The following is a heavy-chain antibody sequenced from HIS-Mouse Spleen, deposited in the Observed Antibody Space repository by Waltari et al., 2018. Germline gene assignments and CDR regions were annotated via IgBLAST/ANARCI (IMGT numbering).Heavy chain of an antibody. CDR2: MYYSGST. CDR1: GGSISSSSYY. Sequence: QLQLQESGPGLVKPSETLSLTCTVSGGSISSSSYYWGWIRQPPWKGLEGIGSMYYSGSTYYNPSLKSRVTISVDTSKNQFSLKLSSVTAADTAVHYCAYGDYFDYWGQGTLVTVSS. CDR3: AYGDYFDY. J-gene: IGHJ4*02. D-gene: IGHD4-17*01. V-gene: IGHV4-39*01.